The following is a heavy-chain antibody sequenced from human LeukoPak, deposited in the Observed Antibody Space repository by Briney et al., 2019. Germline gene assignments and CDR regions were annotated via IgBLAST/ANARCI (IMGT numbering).Heavy chain of an antibody. V-gene: IGHV4-39*01. CDR3: ARQTTEQSNWFDP. D-gene: IGHD4-11*01. J-gene: IGHJ5*02. Sequence: SETLSLTCTVSGGSISGSSYYWGWIRQHPGKGLEWIGSIYYSGSTYYNPSLKSRVTISVDTSKNQFSLKLSSVTAADTAVYYCARQTTEQSNWFDPWGQGTLVTVSS. CDR1: GGSISGSSYY. CDR2: IYYSGST.